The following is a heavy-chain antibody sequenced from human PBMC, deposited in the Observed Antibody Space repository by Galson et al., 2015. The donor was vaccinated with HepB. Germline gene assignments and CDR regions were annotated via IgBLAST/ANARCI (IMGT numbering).Heavy chain of an antibody. D-gene: IGHD3-3*01. V-gene: IGHV3-15*07. CDR2: IKSKADGGTT. Sequence: SLRLSCAASGFTFGNAWMNWVRQAPGKGLEWVGRIKSKADGGTTDYAAPVKGRFTISRDDSKNTLYLQMNSLKTEDTAVYYCTTKYYDFWSGYLTEDDYWGQGTLVTVSS. CDR1: GFTFGNAW. CDR3: TTKYYDFWSGYLTEDDY. J-gene: IGHJ4*02.